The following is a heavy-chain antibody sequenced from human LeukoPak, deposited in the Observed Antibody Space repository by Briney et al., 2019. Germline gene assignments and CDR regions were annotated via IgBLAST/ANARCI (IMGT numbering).Heavy chain of an antibody. D-gene: IGHD6-19*01. V-gene: IGHV3-74*01. J-gene: IGHJ4*02. CDR1: GITISRYW. CDR2: VSGDGTTT. Sequence: PGGSLRLPCAASGITISRYWMHWVRQAPGKGLVWVSRVSGDGTTTNYADSVKGRFTISRDNAKNTMSLQMTSLRAEDTAVYYCTMFTSGWDWGQGTLVTVSS. CDR3: TMFTSGWD.